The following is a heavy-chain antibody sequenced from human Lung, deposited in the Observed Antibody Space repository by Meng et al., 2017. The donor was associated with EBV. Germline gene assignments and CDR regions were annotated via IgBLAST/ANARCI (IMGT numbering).Heavy chain of an antibody. V-gene: IGHV3-23*04. CDR1: VFTFSTSA. J-gene: IGHJ4*02. D-gene: IGHD6-25*01. CDR2: ITSNGGAT. CDR3: AKRVPAAAGSFDY. Sequence: VQLGGGLGQPGGSLSLSGAVFVFTFSTSAMNWVRQAPGKGLEWVSSITSNGGATYYADSVKGRFTISRDNSKNTLYLQMNSLRAEDTAVYYCAKRVPAAAGSFDYWGRGTLVTVSS.